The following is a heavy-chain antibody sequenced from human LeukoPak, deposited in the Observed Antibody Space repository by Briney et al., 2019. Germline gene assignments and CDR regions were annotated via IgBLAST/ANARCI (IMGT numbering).Heavy chain of an antibody. CDR2: ISRSSRYI. V-gene: IGHV3-21*01. CDR1: GFTFSSYR. D-gene: IGHD6-25*01. J-gene: IGHJ4*02. Sequence: GGSLRHSCAASGFTFSSYRMNWVRQAPGKGLEGVASISRSSRYIYYADSVKGRFTISRDNAKNSLYLQMNSLRDEDTAVYYCATEGPTSSGFDYWGQGTLVTVSS. CDR3: ATEGPTSSGFDY.